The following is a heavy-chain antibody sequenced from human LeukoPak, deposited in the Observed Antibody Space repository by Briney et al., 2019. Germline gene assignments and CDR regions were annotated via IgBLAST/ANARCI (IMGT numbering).Heavy chain of an antibody. V-gene: IGHV1-69*06. CDR1: GGTFSSYA. Sequence: SVKVSCKASGGTFSSYAFSWVRQAPGQGLEWMGGIIPIFGTANYAQKFQGRVTITADKSTSTAYMELSSLRSEDTAVYYCARDRVGYSYGPFDYWGQGTLVTVSS. J-gene: IGHJ4*02. CDR3: ARDRVGYSYGPFDY. D-gene: IGHD5-18*01. CDR2: IIPIFGTA.